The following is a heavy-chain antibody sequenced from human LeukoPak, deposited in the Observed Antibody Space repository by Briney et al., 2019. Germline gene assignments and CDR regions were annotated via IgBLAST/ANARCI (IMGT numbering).Heavy chain of an antibody. V-gene: IGHV4-4*09. Sequence: SETLSLTCTVSGGSISSYYWSWIRQPPGKGLEWIGYIYTSGSTNYNPSLKSRVTISVDTSKNQFSLKLSSVTAADTAVYYCARGGSGSYYYSRRYYFDYWGQGTLVTVSS. J-gene: IGHJ4*02. CDR3: ARGGSGSYYYSRRYYFDY. D-gene: IGHD1-26*01. CDR2: IYTSGST. CDR1: GGSISSYY.